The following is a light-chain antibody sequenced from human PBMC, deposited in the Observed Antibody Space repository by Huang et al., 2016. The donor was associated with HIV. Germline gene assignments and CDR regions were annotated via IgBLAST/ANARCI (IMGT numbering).Light chain of an antibody. CDR2: GAS. CDR3: QQYNNWPSGT. J-gene: IGKJ1*01. V-gene: IGKV3-15*01. Sequence: EIVMTQSPATLSVPPGERATLSCRASQSVTSNLAWYQQKPGQAPRLLSSGASTRATGIPARFSGSGSGTEFTLTISSLQSEDFAVYYCQQYNNWPSGTFGQGTKVEIK. CDR1: QSVTSN.